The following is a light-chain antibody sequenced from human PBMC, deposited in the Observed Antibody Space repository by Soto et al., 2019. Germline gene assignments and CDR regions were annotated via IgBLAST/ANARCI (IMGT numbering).Light chain of an antibody. CDR3: QFYESSLSGVV. V-gene: IGLV1-40*01. CDR2: ANT. CDR1: SSNFGAGYD. Sequence: QSVLTQPPSVSGAPGQRVTISCTGSSSNFGAGYDVHWYQQIPGTAPKLLIYANTNRPSGVPDRFAGSKSGTSASLAITGLQAEDEADYDSQFYESSLSGVVFGGGTELTVL. J-gene: IGLJ2*01.